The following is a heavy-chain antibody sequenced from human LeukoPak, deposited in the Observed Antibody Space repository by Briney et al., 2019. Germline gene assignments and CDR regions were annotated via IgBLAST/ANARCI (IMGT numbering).Heavy chain of an antibody. Sequence: GASVKVSCKASGYTFTSYGISWVRQAPGQGLEWMGWISAYNGNTNYAQKLQGRVTMTTDTSTSTAYMELRSLRSDDTAVYYCARVRYYDSSGYYFDYWGQGTLVTVSS. V-gene: IGHV1-18*01. CDR2: ISAYNGNT. D-gene: IGHD3-22*01. CDR1: GYTFTSYG. CDR3: ARVRYYDSSGYYFDY. J-gene: IGHJ4*02.